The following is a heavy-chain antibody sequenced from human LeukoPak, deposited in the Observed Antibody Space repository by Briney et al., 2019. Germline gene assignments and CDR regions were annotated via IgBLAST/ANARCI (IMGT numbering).Heavy chain of an antibody. Sequence: PSETLSLTCTVSGGSISSYYWSWIRQPAGKGLEWIGRIYTSGSTNYNPSLRSRVTMSLDTSRNQFSLKLNSVTAADTAVYYCAKSNGYGLVDIWGQGTMVTVSS. CDR2: IYTSGST. CDR3: AKSNGYGLVDI. V-gene: IGHV4-4*07. J-gene: IGHJ3*02. D-gene: IGHD3-10*01. CDR1: GGSISSYY.